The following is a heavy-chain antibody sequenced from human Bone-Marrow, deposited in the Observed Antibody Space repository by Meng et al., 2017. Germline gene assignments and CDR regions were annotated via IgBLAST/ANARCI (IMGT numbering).Heavy chain of an antibody. CDR2: INWNGGGT. J-gene: IGHJ6*02. CDR1: GFTFDGYG. D-gene: IGHD1-26*01. Sequence: GESLKISCAASGFTFDGYGLNWVRQAPGKGLEWVSGINWNGGGTGYADSVKVRFTISRDNAKNTLYLQMNSLRAEDTALYYCARGSSGSYGMDVWGPGTTVTVSS. CDR3: ARGSSGSYGMDV. V-gene: IGHV3-20*04.